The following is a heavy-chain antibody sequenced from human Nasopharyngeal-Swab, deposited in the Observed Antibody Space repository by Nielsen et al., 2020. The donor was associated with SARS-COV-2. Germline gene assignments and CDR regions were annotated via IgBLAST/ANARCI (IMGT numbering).Heavy chain of an antibody. D-gene: IGHD6-19*01. CDR3: AKDLSSCWGGDY. V-gene: IGHV3-30*18. CDR1: GLSITSYG. Sequence: GVSLTLSCAASGLSITSYGMQWVRQAPGKGLECVAPISHDGDVKYYADSVKGRFTISRDISKNTVYLQMNSLSVEDTAVYYCAKDLSSCWGGDYWGQGTLVAVSS. J-gene: IGHJ4*02. CDR2: ISHDGDVK.